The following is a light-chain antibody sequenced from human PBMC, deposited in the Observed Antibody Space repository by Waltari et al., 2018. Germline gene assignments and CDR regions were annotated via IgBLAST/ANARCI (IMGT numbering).Light chain of an antibody. V-gene: IGLV1-44*01. J-gene: IGLJ2*01. CDR1: SSNIGNNN. Sequence: QSVLTQPPSVSGTPGQSVTISCSGSSSNIGNNNVNWYQQFPGAAPTLLISFTTQWPSGVPDRFCGSKSGASASLAISRLQSEDEADYYCGAWDDSLNGRVFGGGTKLTVL. CDR2: FTT. CDR3: GAWDDSLNGRV.